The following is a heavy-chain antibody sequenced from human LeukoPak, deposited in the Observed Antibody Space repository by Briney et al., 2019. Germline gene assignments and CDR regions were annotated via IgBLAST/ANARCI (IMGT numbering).Heavy chain of an antibody. CDR2: ISGSGGST. CDR3: ASVSRGAVAGYIDY. J-gene: IGHJ4*02. CDR1: GFTFSSYA. Sequence: PGGSLRLSCAASGFTFSSYAMSWVRQAPGKGLEWVSAISGSGGSTYYADSVKGRFTISRDNSKNTLYLQMNSLRAEDTAVYYCASVSRGAVAGYIDYWGQGTLVTVSS. D-gene: IGHD6-19*01. V-gene: IGHV3-23*01.